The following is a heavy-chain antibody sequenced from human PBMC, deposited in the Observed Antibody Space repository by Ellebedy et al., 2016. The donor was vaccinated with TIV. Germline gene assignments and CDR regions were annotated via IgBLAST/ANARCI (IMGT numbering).Heavy chain of an antibody. J-gene: IGHJ4*02. CDR2: ISVYNGDT. D-gene: IGHD3-16*01. Sequence: AASVKVSCKASGYTFSIFGFRWVRQAPGQGLEWMGWISVYNGDTKYSQKFQGRANMTTDTSTTTVYMELRSLRSEDTAIYYCARDLRGSLKGGYWGQGTLVTVSS. CDR1: GYTFSIFG. CDR3: ARDLRGSLKGGY. V-gene: IGHV1-18*04.